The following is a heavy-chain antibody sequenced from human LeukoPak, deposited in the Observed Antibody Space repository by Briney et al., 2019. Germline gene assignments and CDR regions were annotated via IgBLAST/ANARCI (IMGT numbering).Heavy chain of an antibody. J-gene: IGHJ6*02. D-gene: IGHD2-8*01. Sequence: GGSLRLSCAASGFTFSGYSMSWVRQAPGKGLEGGAGLGRTGEYKYYADSVKGRFTIYRDNSKDTVSLQMNSLRAEDSAIYYCVKDRPCDTCMPMDAWGQGTTVTVSS. V-gene: IGHV3-23*01. CDR3: VKDRPCDTCMPMDA. CDR2: LGRTGEYK. CDR1: GFTFSGYS.